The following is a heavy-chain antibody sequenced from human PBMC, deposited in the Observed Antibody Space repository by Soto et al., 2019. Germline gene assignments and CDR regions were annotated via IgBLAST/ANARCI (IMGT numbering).Heavy chain of an antibody. V-gene: IGHV3-11*01. D-gene: IGHD3-16*01. Sequence: GGSLRLSCAASGFTFSDHYMSWIRQAPGKGLEWVSHISKNGDTVFYGDSVKGRFTISRDNTEKSLYLQMDSLRPEDTAVYYCTRDARPYAADIAGGLIDSWGRGTLVTVSS. CDR2: ISKNGDTV. CDR3: TRDARPYAADIAGGLIDS. J-gene: IGHJ4*02. CDR1: GFTFSDHY.